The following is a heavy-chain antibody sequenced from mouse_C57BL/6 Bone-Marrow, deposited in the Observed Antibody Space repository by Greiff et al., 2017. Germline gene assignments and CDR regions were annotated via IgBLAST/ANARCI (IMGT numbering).Heavy chain of an antibody. J-gene: IGHJ1*03. CDR2: ISTYYGDA. V-gene: IGHV1-67*01. CDR3: ARPYYYGSSPYGYFDV. D-gene: IGHD1-1*01. Sequence: RVRPGVSVKISCKGSGYTFTDYAMHWVKQSHAKSLEWIGVISTYYGDASYNQKFKDKATMTVDKSSSTAYMELARLTSEDSAVYYCARPYYYGSSPYGYFDVWGTGTTVTVSS. CDR1: GYTFTDYA.